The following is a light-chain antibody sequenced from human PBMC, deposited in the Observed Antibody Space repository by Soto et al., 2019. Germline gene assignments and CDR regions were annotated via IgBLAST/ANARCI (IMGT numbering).Light chain of an antibody. CDR1: QNINNY. CDR2: DAS. J-gene: IGKJ5*01. Sequence: ESQLTTSPAALSAFVGGRGTIPCQASQNINNYLNWYQQKPGRAPKLLIYDASNLEAGVPSRFRGSASGTDFTFTISRLKPEDIATYYCQQYENLPTFGQGTRLEIK. CDR3: QQYENLPT. V-gene: IGKV1-33*01.